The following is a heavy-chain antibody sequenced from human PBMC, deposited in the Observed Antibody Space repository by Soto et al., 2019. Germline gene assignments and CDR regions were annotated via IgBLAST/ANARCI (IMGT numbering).Heavy chain of an antibody. CDR3: ARDRVPAAIGYYGMDV. D-gene: IGHD2-2*01. CDR2: ISSNGGST. V-gene: IGHV3-64*02. J-gene: IGHJ6*02. CDR1: GFTFSSYA. Sequence: LRLSCAASGFTFSSYAMHWVRQAPGKGLEYVSAISSNGGSTYYADSVKGRFTISRDNSKNTLYLQMGSLRAEDMAVYYCARDRVPAAIGYYGMDVWGQGTTVTVSS.